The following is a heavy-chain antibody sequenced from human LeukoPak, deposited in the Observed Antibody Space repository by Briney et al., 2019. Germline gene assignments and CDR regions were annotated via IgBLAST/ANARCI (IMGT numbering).Heavy chain of an antibody. CDR3: ARGLGIPYYFDY. V-gene: IGHV1-69*01. J-gene: IGHJ4*02. CDR1: GGTFSSYA. CDR2: IIPIFGTA. D-gene: IGHD7-27*01. Sequence: ASVEVSCEASGGTFSSYAISWVRRAPGQGLEWMGGIIPIFGTANYAQKFQGRVTITADESTSTAYMELSSLRSEDTAVYYCARGLGIPYYFDYWGQGTLVTVSS.